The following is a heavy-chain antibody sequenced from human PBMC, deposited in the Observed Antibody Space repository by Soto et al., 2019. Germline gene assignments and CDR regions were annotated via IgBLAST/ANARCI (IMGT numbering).Heavy chain of an antibody. V-gene: IGHV4-31*03. D-gene: IGHD2-2*01. Sequence: SETLSLTCTVSGASISSAGYSWSWVRQHPGKGLEWIGYITYSGDTDYNPSLRSRVSISIDTSRNQFSLKLSSVTAAYTAVYYCVRGRCSSTNWEWCWIGVWGQGTLVTVSS. J-gene: IGHJ4*02. CDR1: GASISSAGYS. CDR3: VRGRCSSTNWEWCWIGV. CDR2: ITYSGDT.